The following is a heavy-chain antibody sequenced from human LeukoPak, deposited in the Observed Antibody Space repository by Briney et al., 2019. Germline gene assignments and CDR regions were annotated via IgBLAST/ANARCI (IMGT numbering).Heavy chain of an antibody. Sequence: GSLRLSCAASQFTFSNFWMSWVRQAPGKGLEWVANTNRDGSEKYYVDSVKGRVTISRDNAMNFLYLQLNSVSVDDTAVYYCARDSGSCRGCAFDIWGQGTVLTVSS. V-gene: IGHV3-7*01. J-gene: IGHJ3*02. D-gene: IGHD1-26*01. CDR1: QFTFSNFW. CDR2: TNRDGSEK. CDR3: ARDSGSCRGCAFDI.